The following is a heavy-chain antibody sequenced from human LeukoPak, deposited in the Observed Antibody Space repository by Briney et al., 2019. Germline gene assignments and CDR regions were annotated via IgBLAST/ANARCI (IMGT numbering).Heavy chain of an antibody. Sequence: GGSLRLSCAAPGFTFDDYGMSWVRQAPGRGLEWVSGINWNGSSTGYADSVKGRFTISRDNAKNSLYLQMNSLRAEDTALYYCARADSYCSSTSCYMVYWGQGTLVTVSS. V-gene: IGHV3-20*04. CDR2: INWNGSST. CDR3: ARADSYCSSTSCYMVY. J-gene: IGHJ4*02. D-gene: IGHD2-2*02. CDR1: GFTFDDYG.